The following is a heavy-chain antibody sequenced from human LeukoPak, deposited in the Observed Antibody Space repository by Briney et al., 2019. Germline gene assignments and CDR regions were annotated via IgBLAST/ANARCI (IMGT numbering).Heavy chain of an antibody. CDR2: ISGSGGST. CDR3: AKDDYYDSSGYTQTPLSFDY. V-gene: IGHV3-23*01. D-gene: IGHD3-22*01. Sequence: PGGSLRLSCAASGFTFSSYAMNWVRQAPGKGLEWVSSISGSGGSTYYADSVKGRFTISRDNSKNTMYLQMNSLRAEDTAVYYCAKDDYYDSSGYTQTPLSFDYWGQGTLVTVSS. CDR1: GFTFSSYA. J-gene: IGHJ4*02.